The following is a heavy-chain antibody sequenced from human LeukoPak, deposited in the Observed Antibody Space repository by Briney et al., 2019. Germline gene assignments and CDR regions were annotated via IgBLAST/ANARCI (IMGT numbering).Heavy chain of an antibody. CDR1: GGSISSSSYY. J-gene: IGHJ6*03. D-gene: IGHD1-26*01. V-gene: IGHV4-39*01. Sequence: SETLSLTCTVSGGSISSSSYYWGWIRQPPGKGLEWIGSIYYSGSTYYNPSLKSRVTISVDTSKNQFSLKLSSVTAADTAVYYCAYAGIYYYYYMDVWGKGTTVTVSS. CDR2: IYYSGST. CDR3: AYAGIYYYYYMDV.